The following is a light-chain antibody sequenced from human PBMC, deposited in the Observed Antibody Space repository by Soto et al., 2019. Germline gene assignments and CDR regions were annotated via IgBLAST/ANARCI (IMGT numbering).Light chain of an antibody. Sequence: EIVMTQSPATLSVSPGGRATLSCRASQSVNSNLAWYQHKPGQAPRLLIYGASTRATGVPARFSGSGSGTEFTLTISSLQSEDFAVYYCQQYNNWPPTFGQGTKVEIK. J-gene: IGKJ1*01. CDR3: QQYNNWPPT. V-gene: IGKV3-15*01. CDR2: GAS. CDR1: QSVNSN.